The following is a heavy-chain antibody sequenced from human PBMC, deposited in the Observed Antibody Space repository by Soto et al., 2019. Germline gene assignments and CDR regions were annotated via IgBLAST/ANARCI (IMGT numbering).Heavy chain of an antibody. D-gene: IGHD5-18*01. V-gene: IGHV3-30*03. CDR3: TSRRDWTAVDPLDH. J-gene: IGHJ4*02. CDR2: ISYDGSNK. CDR1: GFTFSDFG. Sequence: GGSLRLSCAASGFTFSDFGMHWVRQAPGKGLEWVAFISYDGSNKFHADSVKGRFTISRDNSKNTLYLQMNNLKLDDTALYYCTSRRDWTAVDPLDHWGQGTLVTVSS.